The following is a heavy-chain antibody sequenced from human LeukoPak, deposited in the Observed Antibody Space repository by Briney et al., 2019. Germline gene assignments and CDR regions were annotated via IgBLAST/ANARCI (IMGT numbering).Heavy chain of an antibody. CDR2: ISAYNGNT. J-gene: IGHJ3*02. V-gene: IGHV1-18*01. CDR3: ARESAYYYDSSGYYSLAFDI. Sequence: ASVKVSCXASGYTFTSYGISWVRQAPGQGLGWMGWISAYNGNTNYAQKLQGRVTMTTDTSTSTAYMELRSLRSDDTAVYYCARESAYYYDSSGYYSLAFDIWGQGTMVTVSS. D-gene: IGHD3-22*01. CDR1: GYTFTSYG.